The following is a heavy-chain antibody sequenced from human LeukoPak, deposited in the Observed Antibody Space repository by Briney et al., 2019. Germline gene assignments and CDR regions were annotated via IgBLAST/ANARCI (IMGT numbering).Heavy chain of an antibody. J-gene: IGHJ4*02. D-gene: IGHD6-19*01. CDR2: IYSSGST. CDR1: GGSISSYY. V-gene: IGHV4-59*08. CDR3: ARRAAVAGSFFDY. Sequence: SETLSLTCTVSGGSISSYYWSWIRQSPGKGLEWIGYIYSSGSTYYTPSLKRRVTLSLDASKNQFSLKLSSVTAADTAVYYCARRAAVAGSFFDYWGQGTLVTVSS.